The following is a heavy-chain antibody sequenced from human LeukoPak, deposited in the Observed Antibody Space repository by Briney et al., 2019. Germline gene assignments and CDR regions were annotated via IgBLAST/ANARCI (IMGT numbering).Heavy chain of an antibody. Sequence: SETLSLTCAVYGGSFSGYYWSWIRQPPGKGLEWIGEINHSGSTNYNPSLKSRVTISVDTSKNQFSLKLSSVTAADTAVYYCARVRDFWSGYYIGILDYWGQGTLVTVSS. D-gene: IGHD3-3*01. CDR3: ARVRDFWSGYYIGILDY. V-gene: IGHV4-34*01. J-gene: IGHJ4*02. CDR2: INHSGST. CDR1: GGSFSGYY.